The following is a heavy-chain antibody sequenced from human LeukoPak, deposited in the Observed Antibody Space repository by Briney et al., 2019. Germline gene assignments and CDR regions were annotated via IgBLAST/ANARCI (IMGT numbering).Heavy chain of an antibody. CDR3: ARQRLDSSSLEYYFDY. CDR1: GFTFSSYA. V-gene: IGHV3-30-3*01. CDR2: ISYDGSNK. Sequence: PGGSLRLSCAASGFTFSSYAMHWVRQAPGKGLEWVAVISYDGSNKYYADSVKGRFTISRDNSKNTLYLQMNSLRAEDTAVYYCARQRLDSSSLEYYFDYWGQGTLVTVSS. J-gene: IGHJ4*02. D-gene: IGHD6-13*01.